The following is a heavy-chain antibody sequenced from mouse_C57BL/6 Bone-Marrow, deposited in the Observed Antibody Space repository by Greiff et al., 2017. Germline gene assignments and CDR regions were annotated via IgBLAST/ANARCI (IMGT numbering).Heavy chain of an antibody. Sequence: EVQLVESGGGLVKPGGSLKLSCAASGFTFSDYGMHWVRQAPEKGLEWVAYISSGSSTIYYADTVKGRYTISRDNAKNTLFLQMTSLRSEDTAVYYCARPITTASSFAYGGQGTLVTVSA. CDR1: GFTFSDYG. D-gene: IGHD1-2*01. J-gene: IGHJ3*01. CDR2: ISSGSSTI. CDR3: ARPITTASSFAY. V-gene: IGHV5-17*01.